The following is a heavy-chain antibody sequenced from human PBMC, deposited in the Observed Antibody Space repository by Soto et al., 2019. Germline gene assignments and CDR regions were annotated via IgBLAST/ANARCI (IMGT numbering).Heavy chain of an antibody. D-gene: IGHD2-2*01. CDR1: GFTFSSYG. CDR2: ISYDGSNK. J-gene: IGHJ4*02. CDR3: AKAGRYCSSTSCYDIIDY. V-gene: IGHV3-30*18. Sequence: QVQLVESGGGVVQPGRSLRLSCAASGFTFSSYGMHWVRQAPGKGLEWVAVISYDGSNKYYADSVKGRFPISRDNSKNKLYLQMNSLRAEDTAVYYCAKAGRYCSSTSCYDIIDYWGQGTLVTVSS.